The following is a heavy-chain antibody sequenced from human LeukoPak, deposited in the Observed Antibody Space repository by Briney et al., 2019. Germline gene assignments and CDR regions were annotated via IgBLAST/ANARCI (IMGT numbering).Heavy chain of an antibody. CDR1: GYSISSGYY. J-gene: IGHJ4*02. CDR3: ARRPHSYGIPRGWY. V-gene: IGHV4-38-2*01. D-gene: IGHD5-18*01. CDR2: IYHSGST. Sequence: SETLSLTCAVSGYSISSGYYWGWIRQPPGKGLEWIGSIYHSGSTYYNPSLKSRVTISVDTSKNQFSLKLSSVTAADTAVYYCARRPHSYGIPRGWYWGQGTLVTVSS.